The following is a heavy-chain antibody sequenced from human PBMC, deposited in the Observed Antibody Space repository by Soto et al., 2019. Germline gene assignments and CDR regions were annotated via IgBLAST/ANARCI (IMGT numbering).Heavy chain of an antibody. CDR2: ISHLENT. J-gene: IGHJ4*02. V-gene: IGHV4-30-2*06. D-gene: IGHD5-12*01. CDR1: GASISYGGFS. Sequence: SETLSLTCTVSGASISYGGFSWSWIRQSPGKGLGCIGYISHLENTYLHPSFKSRLTMSIDRTRNQFSLKLSSVTAADMAVYYCARGGGYDSFDYWGQGVLVTVSS. CDR3: ARGGGYDSFDY.